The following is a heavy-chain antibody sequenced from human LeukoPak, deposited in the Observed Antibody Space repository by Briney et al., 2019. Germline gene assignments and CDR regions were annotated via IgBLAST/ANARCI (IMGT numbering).Heavy chain of an antibody. CDR1: GFTFSSYA. CDR3: ARVSGYSGYGFRYYFDY. D-gene: IGHD5-12*01. CDR2: ISYDGSNK. Sequence: GGSLRLSCAASGFTFSSYAMHWVRQAPGKGLEWVAVISYDGSNKYYADSAKGRFTISRDNSKNTLYLQMNSLRAEDTAVYYCARVSGYSGYGFRYYFDYWGQGTLVTVSS. V-gene: IGHV3-30-3*01. J-gene: IGHJ4*02.